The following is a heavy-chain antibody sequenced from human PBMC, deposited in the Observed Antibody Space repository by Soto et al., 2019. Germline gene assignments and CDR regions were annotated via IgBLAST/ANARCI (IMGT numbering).Heavy chain of an antibody. CDR3: ARGVYYYDSSATLPYYFDY. D-gene: IGHD3-22*01. Sequence: QVHLVQSGAEVNKPGSSVKVSCKASGGTFSSYAITWVRQAPGQGLEWMGGIIPIFDTANYAQKFQGRVTITADESTSTAYMELSSLRSEDTAVYYCARGVYYYDSSATLPYYFDYWGQGTLVTVSS. J-gene: IGHJ4*02. V-gene: IGHV1-69*01. CDR2: IIPIFDTA. CDR1: GGTFSSYA.